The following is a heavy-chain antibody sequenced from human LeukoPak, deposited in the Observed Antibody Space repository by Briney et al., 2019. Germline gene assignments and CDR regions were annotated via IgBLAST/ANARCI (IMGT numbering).Heavy chain of an antibody. D-gene: IGHD6-13*01. V-gene: IGHV3-23*01. J-gene: IGHJ5*02. CDR3: AKLQRIAAAGEDWFDP. CDR2: ISASGGGT. CDR1: GFTFSNYA. Sequence: GGSLRLSCAASGFTFSNYAMSWARQAPGQGLEWVSGISASGGGTYYADSVKGRFTISRDNSKNTLYLQMNSLRAEDTAVYYCAKLQRIAAAGEDWFDPWGQGTLVTVSS.